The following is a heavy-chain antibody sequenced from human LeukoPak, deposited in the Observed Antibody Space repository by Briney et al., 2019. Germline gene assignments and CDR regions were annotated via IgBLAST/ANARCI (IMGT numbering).Heavy chain of an antibody. Sequence: SVKVSCKASGGTLSSYAISWVRQAPGQGLEWMGRIIPILGIANYAQKFQGRVTITADKSTSTAYMELSSLRSEDTAVYYCARDPDYYDSSGYYWFDYWGQGTLVTVSS. D-gene: IGHD3-22*01. CDR2: IIPILGIA. CDR1: GGTLSSYA. V-gene: IGHV1-69*04. J-gene: IGHJ4*02. CDR3: ARDPDYYDSSGYYWFDY.